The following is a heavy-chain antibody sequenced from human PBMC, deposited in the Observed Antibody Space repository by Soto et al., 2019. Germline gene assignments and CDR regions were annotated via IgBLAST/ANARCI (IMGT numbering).Heavy chain of an antibody. D-gene: IGHD4-17*01. CDR2: IYPSDSPT. Sequence: GESLTISCKGSGYSFTNYWFAWVFEMPGKGLEYIATIYPSDSPTRYSPSFQGQVTISADKSISTAYLQWNSLKASDTAMYYCARHGCYGDYSSNVFDPWGQGTLVTVSS. CDR1: GYSFTNYW. CDR3: ARHGCYGDYSSNVFDP. V-gene: IGHV5-51*01. J-gene: IGHJ5*02.